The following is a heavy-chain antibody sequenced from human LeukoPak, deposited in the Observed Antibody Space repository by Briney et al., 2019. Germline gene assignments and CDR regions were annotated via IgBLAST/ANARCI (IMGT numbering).Heavy chain of an antibody. D-gene: IGHD7-27*01. CDR3: TSRGDNWGPFSF. CDR1: GFSFSSYG. V-gene: IGHV3-23*01. J-gene: IGHJ4*02. CDR2: INGGGDHI. Sequence: GGSLRLSCAASGFSFSSYGMHWVRQTPGKGLEWVSTINGGGDHIEYADSVRGRFTISRDNSKNTMYLQINSLRAEDTAIYYCTSRGDNWGPFSFWGQGALVTVSS.